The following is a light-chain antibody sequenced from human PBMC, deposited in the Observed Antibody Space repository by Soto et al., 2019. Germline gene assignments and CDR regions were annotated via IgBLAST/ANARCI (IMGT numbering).Light chain of an antibody. CDR1: NSDVGGYNY. J-gene: IGLJ2*01. CDR2: DVN. Sequence: QFALTQPASVSGSPGQSITISCTGTNSDVGGYNYVSWYQQHPDKAPKLMIYDVNNRPSGVSNRFSASKSGHTASLTISGLQAEDEADYYCSSFTSTSVVIFGGGTKLTVL. V-gene: IGLV2-14*01. CDR3: SSFTSTSVVI.